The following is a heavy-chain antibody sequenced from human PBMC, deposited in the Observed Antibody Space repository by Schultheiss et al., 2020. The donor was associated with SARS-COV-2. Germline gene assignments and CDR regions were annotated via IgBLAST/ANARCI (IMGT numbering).Heavy chain of an antibody. V-gene: IGHV4-30-2*02. D-gene: IGHD3-22*01. Sequence: SQTLSLTCAVSGGSISSGGYSWSWIRQPPGKGLEWIGYIYHSGSTYYNPSLKSRVTISVDTSKNQFSLKLSSVTAADTAVYYCARLNKGSGSYDSSGSDFDYWGQGTLVTVSS. J-gene: IGHJ4*02. CDR2: IYHSGST. CDR3: ARLNKGSGSYDSSGSDFDY. CDR1: GGSISSGGYS.